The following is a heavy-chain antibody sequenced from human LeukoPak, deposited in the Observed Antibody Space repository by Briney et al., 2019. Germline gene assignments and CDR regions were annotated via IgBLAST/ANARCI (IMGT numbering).Heavy chain of an antibody. CDR1: GFTFSSYA. Sequence: GGSLRLSCAASGFTFSSYAMSWVRQAPGKGLEWVAVISYDGSNKYYADSVKGRFTISRDNSKNTLYLQMNSLRAEDTAVYYCASYDYGDYRRNFDYWGQGTLVTVSS. CDR3: ASYDYGDYRRNFDY. D-gene: IGHD4-17*01. J-gene: IGHJ4*02. V-gene: IGHV3-30-3*01. CDR2: ISYDGSNK.